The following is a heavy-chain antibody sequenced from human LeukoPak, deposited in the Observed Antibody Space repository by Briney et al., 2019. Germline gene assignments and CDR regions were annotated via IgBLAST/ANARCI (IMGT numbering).Heavy chain of an antibody. J-gene: IGHJ6*02. D-gene: IGHD5-18*01. CDR2: LWYDGSTT. Sequence: GGSLRLSCVASGYTFSSHGMHWVRQAPGKGLEWVAVLWYDGSTTYYADSVKGRFTISRDDSKSTLYLQMNSLRADDTAVYYCARDPQHSMDVWGQGTTVTVSS. CDR1: GYTFSSHG. V-gene: IGHV3-33*01. CDR3: ARDPQHSMDV.